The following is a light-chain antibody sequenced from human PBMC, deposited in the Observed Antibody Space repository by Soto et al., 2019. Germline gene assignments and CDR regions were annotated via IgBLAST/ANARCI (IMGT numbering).Light chain of an antibody. Sequence: ERVKPEAPGTVYVSPGERATLSCRASQSVSSNLAWYQQKPGQAPRLLIYGASSRATGIPARFSGSGSGTDFTLTISSLESEDSAVYYCQQRSNWPSISFGQGTRLEIK. CDR2: GAS. V-gene: IGKV3D-15*01. J-gene: IGKJ5*01. CDR3: QQRSNWPSIS. CDR1: QSVSSN.